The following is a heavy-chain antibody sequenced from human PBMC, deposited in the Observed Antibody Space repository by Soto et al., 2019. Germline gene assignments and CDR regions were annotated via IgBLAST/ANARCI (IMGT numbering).Heavy chain of an antibody. CDR2: IIPIFGTA. Sequence: QVQLGQSGAEVKKPGSSVKVSCKASGGTFSSYAISWVRQAPGQGLEWMGGIIPIFGTANYAQKFQGRVTIAADESTSPAYMELSSLRSEDTAVYYCARVRPSAMVCDYWGQGTLVPVSS. CDR3: ARVRPSAMVCDY. CDR1: GGTFSSYA. J-gene: IGHJ4*02. D-gene: IGHD5-18*01. V-gene: IGHV1-69*12.